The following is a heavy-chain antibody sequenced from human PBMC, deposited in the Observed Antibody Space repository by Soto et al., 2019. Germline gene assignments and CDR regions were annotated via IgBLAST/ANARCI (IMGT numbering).Heavy chain of an antibody. D-gene: IGHD2-2*01. Sequence: KPGGSLRLSCAASGFTFSSYSMNWVRQAPGKGLEWVSSISSSSSYIYYADSVKGRFTISRDNAKNSLYLQMNSLRAEDTAVYYCARDRHREKPAPGGYYYCGMDVWGQGTTVTVSS. CDR3: ARDRHREKPAPGGYYYCGMDV. CDR2: ISSSSSYI. V-gene: IGHV3-21*01. CDR1: GFTFSSYS. J-gene: IGHJ6*02.